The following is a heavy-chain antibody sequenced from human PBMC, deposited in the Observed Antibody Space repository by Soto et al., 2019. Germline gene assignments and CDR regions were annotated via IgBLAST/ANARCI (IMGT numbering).Heavy chain of an antibody. V-gene: IGHV1-2*04. J-gene: IGHJ6*02. D-gene: IGHD6-13*01. Sequence: ASVKVSCKASGYTFTGYYMHWVRQAPGQGLEWMGWINPNSGGTNYAQKFQGWVTMTRDTSISTAYMELSRLRSDDTAVYYCARVLYSSSHYYYGMDVCGQGTTVTVS. CDR3: ARVLYSSSHYYYGMDV. CDR1: GYTFTGYY. CDR2: INPNSGGT.